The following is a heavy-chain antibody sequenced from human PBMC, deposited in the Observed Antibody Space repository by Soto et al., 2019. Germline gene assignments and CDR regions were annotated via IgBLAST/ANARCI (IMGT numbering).Heavy chain of an antibody. CDR1: GYTFTSYG. CDR3: GRGRVREQLALTRGYYSYRMDV. CDR2: ISAYNGNT. D-gene: IGHD6-13*01. J-gene: IGHJ6*01. Sequence: GASVKVSCKASGYTFTSYGISWVRQAPGPGLAWMGWISAYNGNTNYAQNLQGRATMIRDTSTSTAYMELMRLRSDDTAVDYCGRGRVREQLALTRGYYSYRMDVWGQGTTVTGS. V-gene: IGHV1-18*01.